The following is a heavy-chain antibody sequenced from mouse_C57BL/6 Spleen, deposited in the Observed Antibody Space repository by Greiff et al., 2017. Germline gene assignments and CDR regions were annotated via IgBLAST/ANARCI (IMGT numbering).Heavy chain of an antibody. J-gene: IGHJ3*01. D-gene: IGHD1-1*01. CDR1: GYSITSGYY. CDR2: ISYDGSN. Sequence: EVQLQQSGPGLVKPSQSLSLTCSVTGYSITSGYYWNWIRQFPGNKLEWMGYISYDGSNNYNPSLKNRISITRDTSKNQFFLKLNSVTTEDTATYYCAREGYYGSSPPFAYWGQGTLVTVSA. V-gene: IGHV3-6*01. CDR3: AREGYYGSSPPFAY.